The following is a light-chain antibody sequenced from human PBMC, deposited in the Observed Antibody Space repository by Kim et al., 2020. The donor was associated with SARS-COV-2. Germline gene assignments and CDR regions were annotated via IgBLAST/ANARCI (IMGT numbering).Light chain of an antibody. V-gene: IGKV1-5*03. J-gene: IGKJ2*01. Sequence: DIQLTQSPSTLSASVGDRVTITCRASQSISMWLAWYQQKPGKAPNLLIYKTSSLKSGVPSRFSGSGSGTEFTLTISSLQPDDFATYYCQQYGSDSYTFGQGTKLEI. CDR2: KTS. CDR1: QSISMW. CDR3: QQYGSDSYT.